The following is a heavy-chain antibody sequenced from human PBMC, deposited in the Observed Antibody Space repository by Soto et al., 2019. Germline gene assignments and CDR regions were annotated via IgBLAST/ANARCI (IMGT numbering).Heavy chain of an antibody. CDR2: IYSAGST. J-gene: IGHJ4*02. D-gene: IGHD3-10*01. Sequence: SLRLSCAASGFIISNNFMSWVRQAPGKGLEWVSVIYSAGSTYYADSVKGRFTISRDNSKNTLYLQMNSLRTEDTAVYYCARVPYYGAAVDYWGQGTLVTVSS. CDR3: ARVPYYGAAVDY. CDR1: GFIISNNF. V-gene: IGHV3-53*01.